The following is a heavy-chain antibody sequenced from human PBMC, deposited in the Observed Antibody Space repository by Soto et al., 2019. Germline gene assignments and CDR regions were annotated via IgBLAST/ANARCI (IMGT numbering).Heavy chain of an antibody. V-gene: IGHV1-18*01. CDR3: AGPRPCSGGSCSDDAFDI. D-gene: IGHD2-15*01. Sequence: ASVKVSCKASGYTFTSYGISWVRQAPGQGLEWMGWIIAYNGNTNYAQKLQGRVTMTTDTSTSTAYMELRSLRSDDTAVYYCAGPRPCSGGSCSDDAFDIWGQGTMVTVSS. J-gene: IGHJ3*02. CDR1: GYTFTSYG. CDR2: IIAYNGNT.